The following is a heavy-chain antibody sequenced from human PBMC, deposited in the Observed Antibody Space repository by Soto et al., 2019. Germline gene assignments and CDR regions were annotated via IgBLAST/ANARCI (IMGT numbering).Heavy chain of an antibody. D-gene: IGHD5-18*01. CDR1: GGTFSSYA. V-gene: IGHV1-69*12. Sequence: QVQLVQSGAEVKKPGSSVKVSCKDSGGTFSSYAISCVRQAPGQWIEWMGGIIPIFDTANYAQKLQGRVTTNAAESTSTAYMELGSLRSEDTAVYYCETQGLPNYYYYGMDVWGQGTTVTVSS. CDR3: ETQGLPNYYYYGMDV. CDR2: IIPIFDTA. J-gene: IGHJ6*02.